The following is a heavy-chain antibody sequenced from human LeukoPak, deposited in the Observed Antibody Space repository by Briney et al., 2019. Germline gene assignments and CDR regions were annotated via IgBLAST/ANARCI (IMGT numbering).Heavy chain of an antibody. CDR2: ISAYNGNT. D-gene: IGHD2-2*01. J-gene: IGHJ4*02. V-gene: IGHV1-18*01. Sequence: ASVKVSCKASGYTFTGYMHWVRQAPGQGLEWMGWISAYNGNTNYAQKLQGRVTMTTDTSTSTAYMELRSLRSDDTAVYYCARNKRAAWVVPAAMDLYYFDYWGQGTLVTVSS. CDR3: ARNKRAAWVVPAAMDLYYFDY. CDR1: GYTFTGY.